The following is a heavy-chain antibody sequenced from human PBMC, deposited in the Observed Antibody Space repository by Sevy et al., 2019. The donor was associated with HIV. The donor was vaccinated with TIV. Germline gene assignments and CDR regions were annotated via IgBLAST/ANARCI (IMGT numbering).Heavy chain of an antibody. V-gene: IGHV3-11*01. CDR3: ARGGIMITFGVVIADDAFDI. CDR2: ISSSGSTI. D-gene: IGHD3-16*02. Sequence: GGSLRLSCAASGFTFSDYYMSWIRQAPGKGLEWVSYISSSGSTIYYADSVKGRFTISRDNTKNSLYLQMNSLRAEDTAVDYCARGGIMITFGVVIADDAFDIWGQGTMVTVSS. J-gene: IGHJ3*02. CDR1: GFTFSDYY.